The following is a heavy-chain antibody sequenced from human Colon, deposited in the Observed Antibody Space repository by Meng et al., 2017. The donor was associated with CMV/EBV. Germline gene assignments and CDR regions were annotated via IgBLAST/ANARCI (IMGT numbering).Heavy chain of an antibody. CDR3: ATFCWDFDY. CDR1: RYTFLGYL. V-gene: IGHV1-2*02. CDR2: INPYSRDT. D-gene: IGHD3-3*01. Sequence: SGCGMREPGSSVHAWCKAARYTFLGYLVGWARHAPGQGLEWMGWINPYSRDTIYPQKFGGGVTMTRDASITTAYLEHGRLKSDDRAVYYGATFCWDFDYWGQGTLVTVSS. J-gene: IGHJ4*02.